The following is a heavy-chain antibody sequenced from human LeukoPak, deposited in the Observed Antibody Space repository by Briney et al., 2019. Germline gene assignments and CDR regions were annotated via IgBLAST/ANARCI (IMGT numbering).Heavy chain of an antibody. CDR3: AKNEDYDFWSGYYGPLGY. CDR1: GGSISSSSYY. D-gene: IGHD3-3*01. CDR2: TSGSGGST. Sequence: PSETLSLTCPVSGGSISSSSYYWGWIRQPPGQGLEWVSATSGSGGSTYYADSVKGRFTISRDNSKNTLYLQMNSLRAEDTAVYYCAKNEDYDFWSGYYGPLGYWGQGTLVTVSS. J-gene: IGHJ4*02. V-gene: IGHV3-23*01.